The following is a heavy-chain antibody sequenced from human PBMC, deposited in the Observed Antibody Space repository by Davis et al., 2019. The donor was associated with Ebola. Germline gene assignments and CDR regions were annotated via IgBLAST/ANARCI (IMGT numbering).Heavy chain of an antibody. CDR1: GFTFSDYI. CDR3: ARHLYPTSSTTSLPLGY. D-gene: IGHD2-2*01. CDR2: IWSDGSYK. J-gene: IGHJ4*02. V-gene: IGHV3-30*02. Sequence: GESLKISCAASGFTFSDYIIHWVRQAPGKGLEWVALIWSDGSYKHHADSVKGRFTITRDNSKNYLYLQMNSLRTEDTALYYCARHLYPTSSTTSLPLGYWCQGTLVTVSS.